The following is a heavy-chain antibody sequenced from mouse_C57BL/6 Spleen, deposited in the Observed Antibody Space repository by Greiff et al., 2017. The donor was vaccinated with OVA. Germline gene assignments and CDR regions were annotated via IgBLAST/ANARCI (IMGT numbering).Heavy chain of an antibody. Sequence: DVKLQESGTVLARPGASVKMSCKTSGYTFTSYWMHWVKQRPGQGLEWIGAIYPGNSDTSYNQKFKGKAKLTAVTSASTAYMELSSLTNEDSAVYYCTRDYYGSSLYAMDYWGQGTSVTVSS. CDR2: IYPGNSDT. V-gene: IGHV1-5*01. CDR3: TRDYYGSSLYAMDY. CDR1: GYTFTSYW. D-gene: IGHD1-1*01. J-gene: IGHJ4*01.